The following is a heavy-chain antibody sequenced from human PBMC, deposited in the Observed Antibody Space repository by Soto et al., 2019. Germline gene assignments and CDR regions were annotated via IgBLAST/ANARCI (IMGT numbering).Heavy chain of an antibody. D-gene: IGHD6-13*01. CDR1: GFTFDDYA. CDR3: AKDVLSIAAAGSTFDY. CDR2: ISWNSGSI. V-gene: IGHV3-9*01. J-gene: IGHJ4*02. Sequence: EVQLVESGGGLVQPGSSLRLSCAASGFTFDDYAMHWVRPAPGKGLDWGSGISWNSGSIGYADSVKGRFPISRDNAKHSRYLQLNSLRAEDTALYYCAKDVLSIAAAGSTFDYCGQGTLVTVSS.